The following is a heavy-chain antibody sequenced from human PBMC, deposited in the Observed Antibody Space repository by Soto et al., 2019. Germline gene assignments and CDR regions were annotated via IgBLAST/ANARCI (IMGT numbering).Heavy chain of an antibody. CDR2: ISVNNGNT. V-gene: IGHV1-18*01. D-gene: IGHD5-18*01. J-gene: IGHJ2*01. CDR1: DYTFTSYG. Sequence: VQLVQSGAEVKKPGDSVKVSCKASDYTFTSYGITWVRQAPGQGLEWMGWISVNNGNTNYALKFQGRVTMTTDTSTNTDYMELWTLRSDDTAAYYCARAFSYGSYWYFDLWGRGTLVTVSS. CDR3: ARAFSYGSYWYFDL.